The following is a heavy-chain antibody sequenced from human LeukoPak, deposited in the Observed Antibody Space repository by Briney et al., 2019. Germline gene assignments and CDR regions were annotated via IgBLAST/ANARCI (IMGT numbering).Heavy chain of an antibody. CDR1: GGSISSYY. CDR3: AREDYYRGDAFDI. J-gene: IGHJ3*02. V-gene: IGHV4-59*01. D-gene: IGHD3-10*01. CDR2: IYYSGST. Sequence: KPSETLSLTCTVSGGSISSYYWSWIRQPPGKGLEWIGYIYYSGSTNYNPSLKSRVTISVDTSKNQFSLKLSSVTAADTAVYYCAREDYYRGDAFDIWGQGTMVTVSS.